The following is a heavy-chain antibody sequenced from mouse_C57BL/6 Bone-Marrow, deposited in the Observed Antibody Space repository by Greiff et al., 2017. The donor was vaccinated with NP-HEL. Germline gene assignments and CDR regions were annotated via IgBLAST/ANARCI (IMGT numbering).Heavy chain of an antibody. Sequence: EVQLVESGPGLVKPSQSLSLTCSVTGYSITSGYYWNWIRQFPGNKLEWMGYISYDGSNNYNPSLKNRISITRDTSKNQFFLKLNSVTTEDTATYYCAREGGCGYFDYWGQGTTLTVSS. J-gene: IGHJ2*01. CDR1: GYSITSGYY. CDR3: AREGGCGYFDY. CDR2: ISYDGSN. V-gene: IGHV3-6*01.